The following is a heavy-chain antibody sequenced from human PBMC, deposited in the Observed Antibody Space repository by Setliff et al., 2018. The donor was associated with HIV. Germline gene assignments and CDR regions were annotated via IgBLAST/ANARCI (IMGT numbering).Heavy chain of an antibody. Sequence: GGSLRLSCAASGFTFSSYGMHWVRQAPGKGLEWVAVIWYDGSNKYYADSVKGRFTISRDNSKDTMYLQMNTLRVEDTAVYYCARDPPGSGFHLDYWGQGTPVTVSS. CDR3: ARDPPGSGFHLDY. CDR2: IWYDGSNK. CDR1: GFTFSSYG. D-gene: IGHD5-12*01. J-gene: IGHJ4*02. V-gene: IGHV3-33*01.